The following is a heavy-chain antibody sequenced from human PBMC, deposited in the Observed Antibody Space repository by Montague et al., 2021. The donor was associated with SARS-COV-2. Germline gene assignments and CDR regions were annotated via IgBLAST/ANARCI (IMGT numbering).Heavy chain of an antibody. J-gene: IGHJ3*02. V-gene: IGHV4-38-2*02. CDR3: VREKAGGLRNVLDI. Sequence: SETLSLTCTVSGFSIGSGDYWGWIRQPPGKGLEWIGSIYHSGTTYYNPSLQRRLTMSIDTSTNQFSLRLTSVTAADTAVFFCVREKAGGLRNVLDIWGQGTTVTVSS. D-gene: IGHD3-10*02. CDR1: GFSIGSGDY. CDR2: IYHSGTT.